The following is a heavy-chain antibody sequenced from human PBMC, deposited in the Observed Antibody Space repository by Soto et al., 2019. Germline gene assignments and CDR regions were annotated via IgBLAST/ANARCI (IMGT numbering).Heavy chain of an antibody. CDR1: GGSISSYY. J-gene: IGHJ4*02. Sequence: QVQLQESGPGLVKPSETLSLTCTVSGGSISSYYWSWIRQPPGKGLEWIGYIYYSGSTNYNPSLTSRVTISVDTSKNQFSLKLNSMTAADTAVYYCARHNSGSGSTYFDYWGQGTLVTVSS. V-gene: IGHV4-59*08. CDR2: IYYSGST. D-gene: IGHD3-10*01. CDR3: ARHNSGSGSTYFDY.